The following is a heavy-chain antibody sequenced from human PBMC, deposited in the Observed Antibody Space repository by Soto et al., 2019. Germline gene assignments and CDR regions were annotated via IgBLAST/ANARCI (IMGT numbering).Heavy chain of an antibody. D-gene: IGHD3-10*01. V-gene: IGHV1-3*01. J-gene: IGHJ4*02. CDR2: INAGNGNT. CDR3: ARGPLWFGESIVYY. CDR1: GYTFTSYA. Sequence: ASVKVSCKASGYTFTSYAMHWVRQAPGQRLEWMGWINAGNGNTKYSQKFQGRVTITRDTSASTAYMELSSLRSEDTAVYYCARGPLWFGESIVYYWGQGTLVTVSS.